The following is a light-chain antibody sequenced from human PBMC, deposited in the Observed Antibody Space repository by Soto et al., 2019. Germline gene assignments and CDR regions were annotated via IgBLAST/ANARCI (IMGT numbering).Light chain of an antibody. CDR3: NSYTSSSTVI. J-gene: IGLJ2*01. CDR1: SSDVGGYDY. Sequence: QSALTQPASVSGSLGQSITISCTGTSSDVGGYDYVSWYQQHPGKAPKLMIYDVNNRPSGVSNRFSGSKSGNTASLTISGLQPEDEADYYCNSYTSSSTVIFGGGTKVTVL. CDR2: DVN. V-gene: IGLV2-14*03.